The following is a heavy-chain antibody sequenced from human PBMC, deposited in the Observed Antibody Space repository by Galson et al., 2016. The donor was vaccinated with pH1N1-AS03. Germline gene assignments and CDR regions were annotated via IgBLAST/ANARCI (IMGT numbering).Heavy chain of an antibody. CDR1: GFTFSMSY. J-gene: IGHJ6*02. CDR3: ARRNPNPNFAIWYQHDYGMVV. CDR2: ISNDGRNV. Sequence: SLRLSCAASGFTFSMSYIHWVRQAPGKGLEWVSRISNDGRNVRYADFVKGRFAVSRDNAKNTVFLQMNSLRADDTAVYFCARRNPNPNFAIWYQHDYGMVVWGQGTTVTVSS. V-gene: IGHV3-74*01. D-gene: IGHD2-2*01.